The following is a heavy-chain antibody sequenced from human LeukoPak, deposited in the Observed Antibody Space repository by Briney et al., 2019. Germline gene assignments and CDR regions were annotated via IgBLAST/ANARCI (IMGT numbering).Heavy chain of an antibody. CDR2: IYPGDSDT. J-gene: IGHJ3*02. CDR3: AIAMIRGEDAFDI. CDR1: GYSFTSYW. D-gene: IGHD3-10*01. V-gene: IGHV5-51*01. Sequence: GESPKISCKGSGYSFTSYWIGWVRQMPGKGLELMGIIYPGDSDTRYSPSFQGQVTISADKSISTAYLQWSSLKASDTAMYYCAIAMIRGEDAFDIWGQGTMVTVSS.